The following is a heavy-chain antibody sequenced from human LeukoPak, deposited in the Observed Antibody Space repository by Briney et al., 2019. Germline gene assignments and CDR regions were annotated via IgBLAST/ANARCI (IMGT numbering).Heavy chain of an antibody. Sequence: GSLRLSCAASGFTFSSYGMHWVRQAPGKGLEWVAVIWYDGSNKYYADSVKGRFTISRDNSKNTLYLQMNSPKAEDTAVYYCAREEVGAFFDYWGQGTLVTVSS. J-gene: IGHJ4*02. CDR1: GFTFSSYG. V-gene: IGHV3-33*08. CDR2: IWYDGSNK. CDR3: AREEVGAFFDY. D-gene: IGHD1-26*01.